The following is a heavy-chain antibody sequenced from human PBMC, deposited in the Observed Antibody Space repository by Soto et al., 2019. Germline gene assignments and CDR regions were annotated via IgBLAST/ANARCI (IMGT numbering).Heavy chain of an antibody. J-gene: IGHJ3*02. Sequence: SEIPCVRKTVSYGTSGNTGYHCGLIRHTPGQGLEWIGDIYYSGSTHYNPSLKSRVTISVDTSKNQFSLKLSSVTAADTAVYYCARACFWTTVTTFGACAFDIWGQGTMVTVSS. V-gene: IGHV4-39*07. CDR1: YGTSGNTGYH. D-gene: IGHD4-17*01. CDR2: IYYSGST. CDR3: ARACFWTTVTTFGACAFDI.